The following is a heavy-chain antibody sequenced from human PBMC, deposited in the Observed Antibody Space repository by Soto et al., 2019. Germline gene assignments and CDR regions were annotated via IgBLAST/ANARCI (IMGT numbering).Heavy chain of an antibody. V-gene: IGHV1-69*02. CDR2: IIPILGIA. D-gene: IGHD2-15*01. CDR3: ARAFWGRAGTPGADDAFDI. J-gene: IGHJ3*02. Sequence: QVQLVQSGAEVKKPGSSVKVSCKASGGTFSSYTISWVRQAPGQGLEWMGRIIPILGIANYAQEFQGRVTITADKSTSTAYMELSSLRSEDTAVYYCARAFWGRAGTPGADDAFDIWGQGTMVTVSS. CDR1: GGTFSSYT.